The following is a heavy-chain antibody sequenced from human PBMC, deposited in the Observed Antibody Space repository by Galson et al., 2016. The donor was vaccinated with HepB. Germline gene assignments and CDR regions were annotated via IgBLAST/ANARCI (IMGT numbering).Heavy chain of an antibody. J-gene: IGHJ4*02. CDR2: IYPGDSDT. D-gene: IGHD5-24*01. CDR3: ASFSRPGYKGGGYFDY. Sequence: QSGAEVKEPGESLLISCAGSGSMFSSYWIAWVRQMPGKGLELMGIIYPGDSDTRYSASFQGQVTISADKSITTAYLPWSSLKASDTAIYYCASFSRPGYKGGGYFDYWGQGTLVTVSS. V-gene: IGHV5-51*01. CDR1: GSMFSSYW.